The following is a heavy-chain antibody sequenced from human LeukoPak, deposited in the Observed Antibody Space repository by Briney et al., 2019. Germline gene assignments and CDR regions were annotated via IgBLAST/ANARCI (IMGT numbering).Heavy chain of an antibody. CDR3: ARPYYYDSRIDP. CDR1: GGSISSGGYY. CDR2: MYYSGST. V-gene: IGHV4-30-4*01. D-gene: IGHD3-22*01. J-gene: IGHJ5*02. Sequence: TSQTLSLTCTVSGGSISSGGYYWSWIRQPPGKGLEWIGYMYYSGSTYYNPSLKSRATISVDTSKNQFSLKLSSATAADTAVYYCARPYYYDSRIDPWGQGTLVTVSP.